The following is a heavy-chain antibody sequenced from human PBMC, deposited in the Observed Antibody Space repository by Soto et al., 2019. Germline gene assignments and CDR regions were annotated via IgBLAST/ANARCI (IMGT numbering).Heavy chain of an antibody. D-gene: IGHD3-10*01. CDR2: IKRKIDGETT. CDR3: VTDRGGGMDV. CDR1: GFTFSDAW. J-gene: IGHJ6*01. V-gene: IGHV3-15*01. Sequence: EVQLVESGGGMVMPGGSLRLSCAASGFTFSDAWMTWIRQAPGKGLQCVGRIKRKIDGETTDYAAPVKGRFTISRDDSRNTRYLQINSLKVEDTAMYYCVTDRGGGMDVGGQGTTVTVSS.